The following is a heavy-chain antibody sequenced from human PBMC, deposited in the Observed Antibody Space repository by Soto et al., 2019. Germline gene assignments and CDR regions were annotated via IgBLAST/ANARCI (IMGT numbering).Heavy chain of an antibody. V-gene: IGHV1-69*13. J-gene: IGHJ6*02. CDR1: GGNFRRYA. Sequence: VASVKVSCKASGGNFRRYAISWVRQAPGQGLEWMGGILPIFGSPSHAQKFRDRVTITADESTSTAYLELTSLTSEDTAIYYCVFGDCTSSSCSYYFYGLDVWGQGTTVTSP. CDR3: VFGDCTSSSCSYYFYGLDV. D-gene: IGHD2-2*01. CDR2: ILPIFGSP.